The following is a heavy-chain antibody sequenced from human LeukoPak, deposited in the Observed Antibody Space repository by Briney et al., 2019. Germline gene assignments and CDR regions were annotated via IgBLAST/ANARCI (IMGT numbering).Heavy chain of an antibody. CDR2: IYYSGST. D-gene: IGHD3-9*01. CDR3: ARLTTVGGITIFLGGVYYFDY. J-gene: IGHJ4*02. CDR1: GYSISSGYY. Sequence: PSETLSLTCTVSGYSISSGYYWGWIRQPPGKGLEWIGSIYYSGSTYYNPSLKSRVTISVDTSKNQFSLKLSSVTAADTAVYYCARLTTVGGITIFLGGVYYFDYWGQGTLVTVSS. V-gene: IGHV4-38-2*02.